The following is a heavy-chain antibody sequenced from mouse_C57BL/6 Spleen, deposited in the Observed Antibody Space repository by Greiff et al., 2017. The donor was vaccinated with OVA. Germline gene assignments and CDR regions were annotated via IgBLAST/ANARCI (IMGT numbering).Heavy chain of an antibody. V-gene: IGHV1-80*01. D-gene: IGHD2-4*01. J-gene: IGHJ2*01. CDR3: ARSRPYYDYDGDY. CDR1: GYAFSSYW. Sequence: QVQLQQSGAELVKPGASVKISCKASGYAFSSYWMNWVKQRPGKGLEWIGQIYPGDGDTNYNGKFKGKATLTADKSSSTAYMQLSSLTSEDSAVYICARSRPYYDYDGDYWGQGTTLTVSS. CDR2: IYPGDGDT.